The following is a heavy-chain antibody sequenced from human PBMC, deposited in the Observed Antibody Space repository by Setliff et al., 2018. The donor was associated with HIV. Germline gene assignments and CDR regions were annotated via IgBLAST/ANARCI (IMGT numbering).Heavy chain of an antibody. CDR2: IYYSGST. V-gene: IGHV4-39*07. D-gene: IGHD6-13*01. CDR1: GGSISSSSYY. Sequence: KASETLSLTCTVSGGSISSSSYYWGWIRQPPGKGLEWIGSIYYSGSTYYNPSLKSRVTISVDTSKNQFSLKLSSVTAADTAVYYCATLNSTWYEPFDYWGQGTLVTVSS. CDR3: ATLNSTWYEPFDY. J-gene: IGHJ4*02.